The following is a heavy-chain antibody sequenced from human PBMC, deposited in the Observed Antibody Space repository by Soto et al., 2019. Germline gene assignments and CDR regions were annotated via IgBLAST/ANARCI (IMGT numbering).Heavy chain of an antibody. V-gene: IGHV1-3*01. J-gene: IGHJ6*03. CDR3: ARDPRVDTVARLGYYYYYMDV. CDR1: GYSFTSYA. CDR2: INVGNGVT. Sequence: QVQLVQSGAGVKKPGASVKVSCKASGYSFTSYAVHWVRQAPGQRLEWMGWINVGNGVTKYSQKFQGRATITSDASASTAYMELSSLTSEDTAVYYCARDPRVDTVARLGYYYYYMDVWGKGTTVTVSS. D-gene: IGHD2-2*03.